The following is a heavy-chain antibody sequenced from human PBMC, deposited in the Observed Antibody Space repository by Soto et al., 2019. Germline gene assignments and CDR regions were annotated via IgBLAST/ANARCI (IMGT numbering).Heavy chain of an antibody. CDR1: GGTFSSYA. J-gene: IGHJ4*02. V-gene: IGHV1-69*01. CDR2: IIPIFGTA. D-gene: IGHD6-13*01. Sequence: QVQLVQSGAEVKKPGSSVKVSCKASGGTFSSYAISWVRQAPGQGLEGMGGIIPIFGTANYAQKFQGRVTITADESTSTAYRELSSLRSEDTAVYYCAREPIAAAGMGPDYWGQGTLVTVSS. CDR3: AREPIAAAGMGPDY.